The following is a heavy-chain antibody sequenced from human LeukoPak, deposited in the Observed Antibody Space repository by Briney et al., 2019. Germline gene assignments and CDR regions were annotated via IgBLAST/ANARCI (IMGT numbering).Heavy chain of an antibody. V-gene: IGHV3-74*01. Sequence: PGGSLRLSCAASGFTFSSHWMYWVSQAPGKGLVWVSRINTDGSSTSYADSVKGRFTISRDNAKNTLHLRMNSLRAEDTAVYYCARERIDCSSTSCYGGGSDYWGQGTLVTVSS. J-gene: IGHJ4*02. D-gene: IGHD2-2*01. CDR2: INTDGSST. CDR1: GFTFSSHW. CDR3: ARERIDCSSTSCYGGGSDY.